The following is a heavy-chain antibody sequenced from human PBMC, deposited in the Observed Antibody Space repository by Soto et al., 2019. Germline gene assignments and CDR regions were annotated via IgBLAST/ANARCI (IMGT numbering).Heavy chain of an antibody. V-gene: IGHV4-59*01. D-gene: IGHD3-3*01. CDR3: VKYYDLWSGADAFDV. CDR1: GGSIIDYY. Sequence: SETLSLTCTVSGGSIIDYYWSWIRQSPRKGLEWVGYIYFSGVTNYNPSLKSRVSMSADTSKNQFSLKLDSVTDAETAVYYCVKYYDLWSGADAFDVWGQGTTVTVSS. J-gene: IGHJ3*01. CDR2: IYFSGVT.